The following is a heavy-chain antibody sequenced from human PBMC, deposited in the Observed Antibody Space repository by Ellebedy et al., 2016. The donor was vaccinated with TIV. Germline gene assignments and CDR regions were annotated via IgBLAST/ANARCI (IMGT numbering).Heavy chain of an antibody. CDR1: GFTFSSYA. Sequence: PGGSLRLSCAASGFTFSSYAMHRVRQAPGKGLEWVAVISYDGSNKYYADSVKGRFTISRDNSKNTLYLQMNSLRAEETAVYYCARDDGIQLWSYYFDYWGQGTLVTVSS. CDR2: ISYDGSNK. V-gene: IGHV3-30-3*01. J-gene: IGHJ4*02. CDR3: ARDDGIQLWSYYFDY. D-gene: IGHD5-18*01.